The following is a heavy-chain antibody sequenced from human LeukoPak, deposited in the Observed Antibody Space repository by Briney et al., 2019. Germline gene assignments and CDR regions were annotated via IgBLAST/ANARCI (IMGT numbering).Heavy chain of an antibody. Sequence: SETLSLTCTVSGYSISSGYYWGWIRQPPGQGLEWIGSIHYSGYTYYNPSLKSRVTKSVDMSKNQFSLKLSSVTAADTAVYYCARLTAMSRRYFDYWGQGTLVTVSS. CDR2: IHYSGYT. CDR3: ARLTAMSRRYFDY. D-gene: IGHD5-18*01. J-gene: IGHJ4*02. V-gene: IGHV4-38-2*02. CDR1: GYSISSGYY.